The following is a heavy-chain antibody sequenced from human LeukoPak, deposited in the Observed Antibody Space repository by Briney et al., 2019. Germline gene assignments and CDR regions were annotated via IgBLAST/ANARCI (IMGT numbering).Heavy chain of an antibody. CDR1: GFTVNSNY. V-gene: IGHV3-53*01. J-gene: IGHJ4*02. CDR2: IFGGGGT. D-gene: IGHD5-18*01. CDR3: AKGGLQLWLSDFDY. Sequence: GGSLRLSCAAFGFTVNSNYMSWVRQAPGKGLEWVSVIFGGGGTYYGDSVRGRFTISRDNSKNTLYLQMNSLRAEDTAVYYCAKGGLQLWLSDFDYWGQGTLVTVSS.